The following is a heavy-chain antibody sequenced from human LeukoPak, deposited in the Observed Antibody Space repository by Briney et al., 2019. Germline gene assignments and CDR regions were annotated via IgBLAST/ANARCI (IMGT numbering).Heavy chain of an antibody. CDR3: AKVEAAADSFDY. CDR1: GFTFSSYA. V-gene: IGHV3-23*01. D-gene: IGHD6-13*01. J-gene: IGHJ4*02. CDR2: ISGSGGST. Sequence: PGGSLRLSCAASGFTFSSYAMSWVRQAPEQGLEWVSAISGSGGSTHYADSVKGRFTISRDNSKNTLYLQMNSLRAEDTAVYYCAKVEAAADSFDYWGQGTLVTVSS.